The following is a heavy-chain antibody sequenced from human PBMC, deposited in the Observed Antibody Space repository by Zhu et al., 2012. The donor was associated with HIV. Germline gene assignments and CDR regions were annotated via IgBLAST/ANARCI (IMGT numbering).Heavy chain of an antibody. V-gene: IGHV4-30-2*01. J-gene: IGHJ1*01. Sequence: QVQLQESGSGLVKPSQTLSLTCAVSGGSVSSSDYSWSWVRQPPGKGLEWIGYIFHTGSTYYNPSLKSRVTISLDRPKNQFSLNLNSVTAADTAVYYCARGGIFGSGNYCPPLVAEFLVTNWG. CDR1: GGSVSSSDYS. CDR3: ARGGIFGSGNYCPPLVAEFLVTN. CDR2: IFHTGST. D-gene: IGHD3-10*01.